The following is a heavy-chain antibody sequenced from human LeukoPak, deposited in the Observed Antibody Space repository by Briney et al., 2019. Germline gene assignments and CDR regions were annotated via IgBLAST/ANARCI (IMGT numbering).Heavy chain of an antibody. CDR2: ISGSGGST. V-gene: IGHV3-23*01. CDR1: GFTFSSYG. CDR3: AKEGYSSSWYGGNYYYYYMDV. D-gene: IGHD6-13*01. J-gene: IGHJ6*03. Sequence: PGGTLRLSCAASGFTFSSYGMSWVRQAPGKGLEWVSAISGSGGSTYYADSVKGRFTISRDNSKNTLYLQMNSLRAEDTAVYYCAKEGYSSSWYGGNYYYYYMDVWGKGTTVTISS.